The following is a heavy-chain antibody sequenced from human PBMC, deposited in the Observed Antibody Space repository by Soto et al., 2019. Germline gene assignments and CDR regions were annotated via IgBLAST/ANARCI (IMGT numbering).Heavy chain of an antibody. CDR2: ISSTSGSI. D-gene: IGHD6-19*01. V-gene: IGHV3-48*01. Sequence: EVQLLQSGGGLLQPGGSLRLSCAASGFTFSSYSMNWVRQAPGKGLEWVSYISSTSGSIYYPDSVKGRFTISRDNAQKSLYLQMNSLRAEDTAVYFCARSAVAGRGAFDIWGQGTVVSVSS. CDR3: ARSAVAGRGAFDI. J-gene: IGHJ3*02. CDR1: GFTFSSYS.